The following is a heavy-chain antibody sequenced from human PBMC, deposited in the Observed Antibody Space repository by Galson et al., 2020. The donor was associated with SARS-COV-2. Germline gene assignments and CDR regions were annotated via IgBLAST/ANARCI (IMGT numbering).Heavy chain of an antibody. CDR1: GFTVSSNY. Sequence: GGSLRLSCAASGFTVSSNYMSWVRQAPGKGLEWVSVIYSGGSTYYADSVKGRFTISRDNSKNTLYLQMNSLRAEDTAVYYCARYPPVVRGVTIDYWGQGTLVTVSS. CDR2: IYSGGST. J-gene: IGHJ4*02. CDR3: ARYPPVVRGVTIDY. V-gene: IGHV3-53*01. D-gene: IGHD3-10*01.